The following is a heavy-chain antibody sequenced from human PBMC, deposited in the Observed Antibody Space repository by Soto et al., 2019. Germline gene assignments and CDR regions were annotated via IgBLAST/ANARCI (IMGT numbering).Heavy chain of an antibody. D-gene: IGHD3-22*01. V-gene: IGHV5-51*01. CDR1: GYSSTSNYW. CDR2: IYPSDSDT. CDR3: ARPMSSGRDDAFDI. J-gene: IGHJ3*02. Sequence: GESLKISCKGSGYSSTSNYWIGWVRQMPGKGLEWMGIIYPSDSDTTYSPSFQGQVTISADKSISTAYLQWSSLKASDTAMYYCARPMSSGRDDAFDIWGQGTMVTVSS.